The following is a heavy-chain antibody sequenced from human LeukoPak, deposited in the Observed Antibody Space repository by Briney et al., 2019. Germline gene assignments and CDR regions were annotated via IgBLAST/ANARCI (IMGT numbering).Heavy chain of an antibody. CDR3: GRGGAARSAGH. CDR2: VYSGGDT. Sequence: GGSLRLSCAASGFTVSSNYMTWVRQAPGKGLEWVSVVYSGGDTYYADSVKGRFTISRDDSKNTMYLQMNGLRAEDTAVYFCGRGGAARSAGHWGQGTLVTVSS. J-gene: IGHJ4*01. D-gene: IGHD6-6*01. V-gene: IGHV3-53*01. CDR1: GFTVSSNY.